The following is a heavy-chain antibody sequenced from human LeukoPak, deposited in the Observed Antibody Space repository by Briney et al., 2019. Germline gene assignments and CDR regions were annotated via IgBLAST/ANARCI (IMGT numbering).Heavy chain of an antibody. CDR1: GVSISSYY. Sequence: SETLSLSCTVSGVSISSYYWSWIRQPPGKGLEWIGYIYYSGSTNYNPSLKSRVTISVDTSKNQFSLKLSSVTAADTAVYYCAALAPDYWGQGTLVTVSS. CDR2: IYYSGST. D-gene: IGHD6-6*01. V-gene: IGHV4-59*01. J-gene: IGHJ4*02. CDR3: AALAPDY.